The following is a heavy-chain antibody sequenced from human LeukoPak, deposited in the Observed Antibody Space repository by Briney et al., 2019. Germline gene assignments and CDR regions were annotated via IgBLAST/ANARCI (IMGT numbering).Heavy chain of an antibody. CDR2: ISSSSTII. Sequence: GGSLRLSCAASGFNFTSYNMNWVRQAPGKGLEWVSYISSSSTIIYHAGSVKGRFTISRDNAKNSLYLQMNSLRDEDTAVYYCARSAYCSGGSCYPNDYWGQGTLVTVSS. J-gene: IGHJ4*02. V-gene: IGHV3-48*02. D-gene: IGHD2-15*01. CDR1: GFNFTSYN. CDR3: ARSAYCSGGSCYPNDY.